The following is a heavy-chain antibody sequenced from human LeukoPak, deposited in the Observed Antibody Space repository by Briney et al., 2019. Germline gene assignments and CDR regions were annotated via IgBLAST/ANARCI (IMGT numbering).Heavy chain of an antibody. D-gene: IGHD2-2*01. J-gene: IGHJ3*02. CDR2: IYYSGST. CDR3: AREVVVPAAHAFDI. Sequence: SETLSLTCTVSGGSISSGDYYWSWIRQPPGKGLEWNGYIYYSGSTYYNPSLKSRVTISVDTSKNQFSLKLSSVTAADTAVYYCAREVVVPAAHAFDIWGQGTMVTVSS. CDR1: GGSISSGDYY. V-gene: IGHV4-30-4*08.